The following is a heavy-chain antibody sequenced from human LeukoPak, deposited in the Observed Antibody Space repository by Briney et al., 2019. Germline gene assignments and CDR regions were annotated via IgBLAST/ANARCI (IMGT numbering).Heavy chain of an antibody. V-gene: IGHV4-39*01. CDR2: FSYSGST. CDR3: ARTRYYYNSRSYGAPYYFDY. CDR1: GGSISSSSYY. Sequence: PSETLSLTCTVSGGSISSSSYYWGWIRQPPGKGLAWIGSFSYSGSTYYNPSLKSRVTISVDTSKNQFSLKLSSVTAADTAVYYCARTRYYYNSRSYGAPYYFDYWGQGTLVTVSS. J-gene: IGHJ4*02. D-gene: IGHD3-10*01.